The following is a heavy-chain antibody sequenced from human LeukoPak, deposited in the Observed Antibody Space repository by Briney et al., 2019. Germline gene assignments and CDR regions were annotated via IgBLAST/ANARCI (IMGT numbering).Heavy chain of an antibody. CDR2: IGAYNGNT. CDR1: GYTFTCYG. CDR3: VRNGSYYGDAFDI. J-gene: IGHJ3*02. Sequence: GASVKVSCKASGYTFTCYGFRWVRQAPGQGLAWMGWIGAYNGNTNYAQKLQGRVTMTTDTSTTTAYMELGSLRSDDTAVYYCVRNGSYYGDAFDICGHGTMVTVSS. V-gene: IGHV1-18*01. D-gene: IGHD3-10*01.